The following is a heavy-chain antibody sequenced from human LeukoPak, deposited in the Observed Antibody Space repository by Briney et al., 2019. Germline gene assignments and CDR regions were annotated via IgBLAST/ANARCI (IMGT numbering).Heavy chain of an antibody. J-gene: IGHJ4*02. CDR3: ARSSPKYYYDSSGCFDY. CDR1: GGSFSGYY. V-gene: IGHV4-34*01. CDR2: INHSGST. D-gene: IGHD3-22*01. Sequence: SETLSRTCAVYGGSFSGYYWSWIRQPPGKGLEWIGEINHSGSTNYNPSLKSRVTISVDTSKNQFSLKLSSVTAADTAVYYCARSSPKYYYDSSGCFDYWGQGTLVTVSS.